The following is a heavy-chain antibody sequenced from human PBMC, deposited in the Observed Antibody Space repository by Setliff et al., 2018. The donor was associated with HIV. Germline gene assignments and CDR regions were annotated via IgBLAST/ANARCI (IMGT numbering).Heavy chain of an antibody. Sequence: GGSLRLSCEVSGFTFSTSTMNWVRQAPGKGLEWVSSINWGSTSMYYSDSVRGRFTISRDNAQSSLYLQMDSLRVEDTALYYCVRGDTRDLWGQGTLVTVSS. D-gene: IGHD2-2*02. J-gene: IGHJ5*02. CDR1: GFTFSTST. CDR3: VRGDTRDL. CDR2: INWGSTSM. V-gene: IGHV3-21*06.